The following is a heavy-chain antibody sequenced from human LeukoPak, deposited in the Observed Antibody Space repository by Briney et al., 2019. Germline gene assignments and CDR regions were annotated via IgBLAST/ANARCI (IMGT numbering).Heavy chain of an antibody. CDR1: GFTFSSYS. D-gene: IGHD2-21*01. CDR3: AKALFSAGAGVYFDY. V-gene: IGHV3-21*04. CDR2: ISSSSSYI. Sequence: PGGSLRLSCAASGFTFSSYSMNWVRQAPGKGLEWVSSISSSSSYIYYADSVKGRFTISRDNSKNTLYLQMNSLRAEDTAVYYCAKALFSAGAGVYFDYWGQGTLVTVSS. J-gene: IGHJ4*02.